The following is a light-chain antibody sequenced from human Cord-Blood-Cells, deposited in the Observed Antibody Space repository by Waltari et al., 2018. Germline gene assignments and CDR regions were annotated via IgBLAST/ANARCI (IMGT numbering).Light chain of an antibody. V-gene: IGKV4-1*01. Sequence: DIVMTQSPDSLAVSLGERATINCKSSQSVLYSSNNKNYLAWYQQKPGQPPKLLIYWASTRESGVADRFSGSGSGTDFTLTISSRQAEDVAVYYCQQYYSTPFTFGPGTKVDIK. CDR1: QSVLYSSNNKNY. CDR3: QQYYSTPFT. CDR2: WAS. J-gene: IGKJ3*01.